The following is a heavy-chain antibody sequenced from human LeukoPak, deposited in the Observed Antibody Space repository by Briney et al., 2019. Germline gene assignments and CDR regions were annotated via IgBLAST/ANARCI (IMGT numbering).Heavy chain of an antibody. Sequence: SETLSLTCAVYGGSFSGYYWSWIRQPPGKGLEWIGEINHSGSTNYNPSLKSRVTISVDTSKNQFSLKLSSVTAADTAVYYCARAAPIDHPSPEVYYYYYMDVWGKGTTVTISS. CDR3: ARAAPIDHPSPEVYYYYYMDV. D-gene: IGHD1-14*01. CDR1: GGSFSGYY. CDR2: INHSGST. V-gene: IGHV4-34*01. J-gene: IGHJ6*03.